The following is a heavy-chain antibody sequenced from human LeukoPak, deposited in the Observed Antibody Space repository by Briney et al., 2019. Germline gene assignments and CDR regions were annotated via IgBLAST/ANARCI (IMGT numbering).Heavy chain of an antibody. J-gene: IGHJ4*02. V-gene: IGHV3-33*08. Sequence: PGRSLRLSCVASEFIFNSNVMHWVRQAPGKGLEWVAVIWCNGSNKYCADAVKGRFTISRDNSKNTLYLQMNSLRAEDTAVYYCARAPTSSYYFDYWGQGTLVTVSS. CDR1: EFIFNSNV. D-gene: IGHD1/OR15-1a*01. CDR2: IWCNGSNK. CDR3: ARAPTSSYYFDY.